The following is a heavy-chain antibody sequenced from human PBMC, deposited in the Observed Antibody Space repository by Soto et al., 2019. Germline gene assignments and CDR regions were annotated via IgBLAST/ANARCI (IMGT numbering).Heavy chain of an antibody. Sequence: PSQTLSLTCAISGDSVSSNSAAWNWIRQSPSRGLEWLGRTYYRSKWYNDYAVSVKSRITINPDTSKNQFSLQLNSVTPEDTAVYYCAREKLKQWLVNYYFDYWGQGTLVTVSS. CDR2: TYYRSKWYN. D-gene: IGHD6-19*01. CDR1: GDSVSSNSAA. CDR3: AREKLKQWLVNYYFDY. J-gene: IGHJ4*02. V-gene: IGHV6-1*01.